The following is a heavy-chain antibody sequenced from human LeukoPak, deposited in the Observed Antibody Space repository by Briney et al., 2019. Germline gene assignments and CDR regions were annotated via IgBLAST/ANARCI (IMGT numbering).Heavy chain of an antibody. D-gene: IGHD1-26*01. Sequence: GGSLRLSCAASGFTFSSYAMHWVRQAPGKGLEWVAVISYDGSNKYYADSVKGRFTISRDNSKNTLYLQMNSLRAEDTAVYYCARDRGVGATNGAFDIWGQGTMVTVSS. CDR2: ISYDGSNK. V-gene: IGHV3-30*14. J-gene: IGHJ3*02. CDR3: ARDRGVGATNGAFDI. CDR1: GFTFSSYA.